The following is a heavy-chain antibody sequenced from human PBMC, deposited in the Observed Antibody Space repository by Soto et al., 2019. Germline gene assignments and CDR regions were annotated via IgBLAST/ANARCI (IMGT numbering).Heavy chain of an antibody. Sequence: SETLSLTCTVSGVSISSYYWSWIRQPPGKGLEWIGYIYYSGSTNYNPSLKSRVTISVDTSKNQFSLKLSSVTAADTAVYYCARDAMANGDMDVWGQGTTVTVSS. CDR3: ARDAMANGDMDV. D-gene: IGHD5-18*01. J-gene: IGHJ6*02. CDR2: IYYSGST. V-gene: IGHV4-59*01. CDR1: GVSISSYY.